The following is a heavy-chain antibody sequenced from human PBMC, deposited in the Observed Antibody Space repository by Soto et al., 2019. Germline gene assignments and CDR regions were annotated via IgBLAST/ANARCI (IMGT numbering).Heavy chain of an antibody. Sequence: ASVKVSCKVSGYTLTELSMHWVRQAPGKGLEWMGGFDPEDGETIYAQKFQGRVTMTEDTSTDTAYMELSSLRSEDTAVYYCATDLSITMIGPWFDPWGQGTLVTVSS. CDR2: FDPEDGET. V-gene: IGHV1-24*01. D-gene: IGHD3-22*01. J-gene: IGHJ5*02. CDR1: GYTLTELS. CDR3: ATDLSITMIGPWFDP.